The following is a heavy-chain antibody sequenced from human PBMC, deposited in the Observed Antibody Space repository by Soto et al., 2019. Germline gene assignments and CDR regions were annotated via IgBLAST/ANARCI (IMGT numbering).Heavy chain of an antibody. D-gene: IGHD4-17*01. J-gene: IGHJ4*02. CDR2: IYYSGST. CDR1: GGSFSDLY. V-gene: IGHV4-34*09. CDR3: ARGRDYGDYSPVGPYYFDY. Sequence: SETLSLTCAVYGGSFSDLYWTWIRQPPGKGLEWIGYIYYSGSTYYNPSLKSRVTISVDTSKHQFSLKLSSVTAADTAVYYCARGRDYGDYSPVGPYYFDYWGQGTLVTVSS.